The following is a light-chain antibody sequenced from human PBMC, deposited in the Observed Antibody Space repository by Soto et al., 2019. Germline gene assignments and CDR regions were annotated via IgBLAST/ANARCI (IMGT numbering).Light chain of an antibody. Sequence: QSALTQPASVSGSPGQSITISCTGTSSDVGDNNYVSWYQQHPGKAPKLMIYDVTHRPSGISNRFSGSKSGNTASLTISGLQAEDEADYYCSSYTSSNTLYVFGTGTKVTVL. CDR2: DVT. J-gene: IGLJ1*01. CDR3: SSYTSSNTLYV. V-gene: IGLV2-14*01. CDR1: SSDVGDNNY.